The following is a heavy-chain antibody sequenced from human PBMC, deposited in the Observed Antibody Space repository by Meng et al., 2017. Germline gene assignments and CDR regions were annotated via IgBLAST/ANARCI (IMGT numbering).Heavy chain of an antibody. CDR3: AGYGGSSWSYYYYYYGMDV. V-gene: IGHV4-34*01. Sequence: SETLSLTCAVYGWSFSGYYWSWIRQPPGKGLEWIGEINHSGSTNYNPSLKSRVTISVDTSKNQFSLKLSSVTAADTAVYYCAGYGGSSWSYYYYYYGMDVWGQGTTVTVSS. CDR2: INHSGST. J-gene: IGHJ6*02. D-gene: IGHD6-13*01. CDR1: GWSFSGYY.